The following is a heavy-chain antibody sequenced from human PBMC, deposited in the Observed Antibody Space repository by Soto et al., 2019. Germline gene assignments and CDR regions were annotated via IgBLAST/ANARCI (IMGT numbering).Heavy chain of an antibody. CDR2: ISLYSDGT. CDR3: ARVVPGAEAWFGP. CDR1: GYTFSNYG. V-gene: IGHV1-18*01. Sequence: ASVKVSCKTSGYTFSNYGITWVRQAPGQPLEWLGWISLYSDGTNYAQKFQGRASMTTDTSTTTAYMELRSLRSDDTAVYYCARVVPGAEAWFGPWGQGTLVTVSS. D-gene: IGHD2-2*01. J-gene: IGHJ5*02.